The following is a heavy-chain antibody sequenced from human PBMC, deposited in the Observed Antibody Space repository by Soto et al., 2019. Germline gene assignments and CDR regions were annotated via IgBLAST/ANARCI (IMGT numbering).Heavy chain of an antibody. CDR2: IYHSGST. D-gene: IGHD6-13*01. CDR1: RGSISSGGYS. CDR3: ASAAAWNDGLDI. J-gene: IGHJ3*02. Sequence: SETLYLAGAVSRGSISSGGYSWSLVRKPPGKGLEWMGEIYHSGSTNYNPSLKSRVTISVDKSKNQFSLKLSSVTAADTAAYNCASAAAWNDGLDIWGQGTMVTV. V-gene: IGHV4-4*02.